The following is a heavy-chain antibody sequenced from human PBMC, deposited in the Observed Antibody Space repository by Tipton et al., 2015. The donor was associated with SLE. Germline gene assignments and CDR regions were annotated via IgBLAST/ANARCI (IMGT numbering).Heavy chain of an antibody. Sequence: TLSLTCAVSGGSISSSNWWSWIRQPPGKGLEWIGEINHSGSTNYNPSLKSRVTISVDTSKNQFSLKLSSVTAADTAVYYCARGDDSIWGSYRHPLLWGQGILVTVSS. CDR1: GGSISSSNW. CDR2: INHSGST. CDR3: ARGDDSIWGSYRHPLL. V-gene: IGHV4-4*02. J-gene: IGHJ1*01. D-gene: IGHD3-16*02.